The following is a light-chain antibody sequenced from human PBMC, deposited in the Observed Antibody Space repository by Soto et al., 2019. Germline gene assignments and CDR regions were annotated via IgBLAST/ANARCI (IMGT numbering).Light chain of an antibody. Sequence: DIQMTQSPSSLSASVGDRVTITCRASQSISSYLNWYQQKPGKAPKLLIYAASSLQSGGPSRFSGSGSGTDFTLTISSLQPEDFATYHCQHYGGVWTFGQGTKV. CDR1: QSISSY. CDR3: QHYGGVWT. V-gene: IGKV1-39*01. CDR2: AAS. J-gene: IGKJ1*01.